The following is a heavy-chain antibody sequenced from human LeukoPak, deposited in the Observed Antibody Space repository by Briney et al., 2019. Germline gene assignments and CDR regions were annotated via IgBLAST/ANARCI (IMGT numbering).Heavy chain of an antibody. CDR2: IYYSGST. V-gene: IGHV4-59*12. J-gene: IGHJ5*02. Sequence: SETLSLTCTVSGGSISSYYWSWIRQPPGKGLEWIGYIYYSGSTNYNPSLKSRVTISVDTSKNQFSLKLSSVTAADTAVYYCARAEPYCSSTSCPNYNWFDPWGQGTLVTVSS. CDR1: GGSISSYY. CDR3: ARAEPYCSSTSCPNYNWFDP. D-gene: IGHD2-2*01.